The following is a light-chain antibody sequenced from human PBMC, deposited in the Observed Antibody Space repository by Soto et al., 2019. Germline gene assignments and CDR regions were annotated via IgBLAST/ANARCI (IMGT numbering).Light chain of an antibody. Sequence: QSALTQPASVSGSPGQSITISCTGSSSDIGTYNYLSWYQQHPGKAPKLMIYEVSDRPSGISNRFSGSKSGNTASLTISGLQAEDEADYYCSSYTSSGTHWVCGGGTKLTVL. J-gene: IGLJ3*02. CDR2: EVS. CDR1: SSDIGTYNY. CDR3: SSYTSSGTHWV. V-gene: IGLV2-14*01.